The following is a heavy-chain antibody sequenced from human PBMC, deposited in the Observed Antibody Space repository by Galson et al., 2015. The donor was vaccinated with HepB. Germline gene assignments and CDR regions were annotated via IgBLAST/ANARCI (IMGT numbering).Heavy chain of an antibody. V-gene: IGHV3-74*01. J-gene: IGHJ4*02. CDR1: GFAFSSLW. D-gene: IGHD3-16*01. CDR2: IDTEGIGT. CDR3: TRLGGSNPVDY. Sequence: SLRLSCAASGFAFSSLWMHWVRQAPGKGPVWVPRIDTEGIGTSYADSVKGRFSISRDNAKNTLYLQMNSLRAEDTAVYYCTRLGGSNPVDYWGQGTLVTVSS.